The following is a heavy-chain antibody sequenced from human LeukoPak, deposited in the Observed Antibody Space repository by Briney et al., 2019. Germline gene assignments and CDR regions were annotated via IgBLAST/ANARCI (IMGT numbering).Heavy chain of an antibody. D-gene: IGHD3-10*01. V-gene: IGHV4-4*02. CDR1: GGSISTSNW. Sequence: SGTLSLTCAVSGGSISTSNWWSWVRQPPGKGLEWIGEIYHSGSTNYNPSLKSRVTISVDTSKNQFSLNLSSVTAADTAVYYCARYYYGSGSYRRPFDYWGQGTLVTVSS. CDR3: ARYYYGSGSYRRPFDY. CDR2: IYHSGST. J-gene: IGHJ4*02.